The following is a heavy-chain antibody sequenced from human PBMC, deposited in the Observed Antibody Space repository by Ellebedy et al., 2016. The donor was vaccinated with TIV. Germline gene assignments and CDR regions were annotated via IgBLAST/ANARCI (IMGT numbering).Heavy chain of an antibody. CDR2: IYYSGST. CDR1: GGSISSYY. CDR3: ARGVAVAMFDP. D-gene: IGHD6-19*01. V-gene: IGHV4-59*12. Sequence: SETLSLXCTVSGGSISSYYWSWIRQPPGKGLEWIGYIYYSGSTYYNPSLKSRVTISVDTSKNQFSLKLSSVTAADTAVYYCARGVAVAMFDPWGQGTLVTVSS. J-gene: IGHJ5*02.